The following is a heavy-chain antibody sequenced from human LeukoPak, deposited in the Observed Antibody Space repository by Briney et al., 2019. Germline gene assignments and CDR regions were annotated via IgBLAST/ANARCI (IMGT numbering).Heavy chain of an antibody. CDR2: ISGSGGST. CDR1: GFTFGKYW. Sequence: GGSLRLSCVASGFTFGKYWMSWVRQAPGKGLEWVSVISGSGGSTYYADSVKGRFTISRDNSKNTLYLQMNSLRAEDTAVYYCAKDADYYDSSGYSEPYFDYWGQGTLVTVSS. V-gene: IGHV3-23*01. D-gene: IGHD3-22*01. J-gene: IGHJ4*02. CDR3: AKDADYYDSSGYSEPYFDY.